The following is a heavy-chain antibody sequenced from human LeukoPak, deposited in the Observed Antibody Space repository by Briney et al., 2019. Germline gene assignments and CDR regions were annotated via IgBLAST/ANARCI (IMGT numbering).Heavy chain of an antibody. CDR1: GFTFSSYS. D-gene: IGHD2-15*01. CDR3: ARGGYCSGGSCYFY. V-gene: IGHV3-21*01. CDR2: ISSSSSYI. Sequence: GGSLRLSCAASGFTFSSYSMNWVRQAPGKGLEWVSSISSSSSYIYYADSVKGRFTISRDKAKNSLYLQMNSLRAEDTAVYYCARGGYCSGGSCYFYWGQGTLVTVSS. J-gene: IGHJ4*02.